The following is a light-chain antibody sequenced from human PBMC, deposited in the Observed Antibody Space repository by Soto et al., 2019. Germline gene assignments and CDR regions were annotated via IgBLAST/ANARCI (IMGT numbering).Light chain of an antibody. CDR1: SSVVGGYNY. CDR3: SSYTSSTTLVV. CDR2: EVS. Sequence: QSVLTQPAHVSGSPGQSITISCKRTSSVVGGYNYVSWYQQHPGKAPKLMIYEVSNRPSGVSNRFSGSKSGNTASLTISGLQAEDEADYYCSSYTSSTTLVVFGGGTKVTVL. J-gene: IGLJ2*01. V-gene: IGLV2-14*01.